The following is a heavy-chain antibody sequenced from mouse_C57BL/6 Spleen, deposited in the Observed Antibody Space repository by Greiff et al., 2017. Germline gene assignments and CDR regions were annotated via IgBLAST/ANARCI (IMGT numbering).Heavy chain of an antibody. D-gene: IGHD1-1*01. CDR1: GYSITSGYY. CDR2: ISYDGSN. Sequence: EVKLQESGPGLVKPSQSLSLTCSVTGYSITSGYYWNWIRQFPGNKLEWMGYISYDGSNNYNPSLKNRISITRDTSTNQFFLKLNSVTTEDTATYYCARGGPYYYGSSYDLYFDVWGTGTTVTVSS. CDR3: ARGGPYYYGSSYDLYFDV. V-gene: IGHV3-6*01. J-gene: IGHJ1*03.